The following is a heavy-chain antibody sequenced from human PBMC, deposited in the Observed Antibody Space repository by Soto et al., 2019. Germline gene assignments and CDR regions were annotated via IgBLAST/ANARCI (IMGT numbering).Heavy chain of an antibody. D-gene: IGHD2-15*01. J-gene: IGHJ4*02. V-gene: IGHV1-2*02. CDR3: ARVNVVVVAATREYYFDY. Sequence: ASVKVSCKASGDTFTGYYMHWVRQAPGQGLEWMGWINPNSGGTNYAQKFQGRVTMTRDTSISTAYMELSRLRSDDTAVHYCARVNVVVVAATREYYFDYWGQGTLVTVSS. CDR2: INPNSGGT. CDR1: GDTFTGYY.